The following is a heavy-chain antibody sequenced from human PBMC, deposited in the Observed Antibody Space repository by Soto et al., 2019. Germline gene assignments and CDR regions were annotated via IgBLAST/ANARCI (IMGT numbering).Heavy chain of an antibody. Sequence: EVQLVESGGGLVQPGGSLRLSCVASGFTFSSYWMHWVRQAPGKGLVWVSRVNSDGSRTTYADSVKGLFPISRLNANNTLYLQVNSLRAEDTAEYYCVRGATETTGPHWGQGTLLTVSS. V-gene: IGHV3-74*01. D-gene: IGHD4-17*01. J-gene: IGHJ1*01. CDR2: VNSDGSRT. CDR3: VRGATETTGPH. CDR1: GFTFSSYW.